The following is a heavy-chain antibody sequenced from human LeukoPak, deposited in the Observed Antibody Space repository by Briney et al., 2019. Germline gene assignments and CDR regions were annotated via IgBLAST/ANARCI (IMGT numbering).Heavy chain of an antibody. J-gene: IGHJ4*02. CDR2: IYHSGST. D-gene: IGHD2-21*02. V-gene: IGHV4-38-2*02. CDR3: ARGRGIVVVTGYYFDY. CDR1: GYSISSGYY. Sequence: SETLSLTCTVSGYSISSGYYWGWIRQPPGKGLEWIGSIYHSGSTYYNPSLKSRDTISVDMSKNQFSLKLSSVTAADTAVYYCARGRGIVVVTGYYFDYWGQGTLVTVSS.